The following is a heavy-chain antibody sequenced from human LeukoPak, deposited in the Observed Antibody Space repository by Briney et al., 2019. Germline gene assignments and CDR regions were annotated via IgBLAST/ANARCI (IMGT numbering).Heavy chain of an antibody. CDR3: AAARDPEYSSSSAPDY. J-gene: IGHJ4*02. D-gene: IGHD6-6*01. Sequence: SGGSLRLSCAASGFTFSSYGMHWVRQAPGKGLEWVAFIRYDGSNKYYADSVKGRFTISRDNSKNTLYLQMNSLRAEDTAVYYCAAARDPEYSSSSAPDYWGQGTLVTVSS. V-gene: IGHV3-30*02. CDR2: IRYDGSNK. CDR1: GFTFSSYG.